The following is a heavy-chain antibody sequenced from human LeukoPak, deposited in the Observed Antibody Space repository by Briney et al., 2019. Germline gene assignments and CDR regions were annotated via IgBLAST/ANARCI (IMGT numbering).Heavy chain of an antibody. CDR1: GFTFSDYY. V-gene: IGHV3-11*01. Sequence: GGSLRLSCVGSGFTFSDYYLSWVRQAPGKGLEWISYISTTARTTYYADSVEGRFTISRDNANNSLFLQMNSLRAEDTAVSFCAYRGVVIRVILVGFHKEAHYFDSWGQGALVTVSS. CDR3: AYRGVVIRVILVGFHKEAHYFDS. D-gene: IGHD3-22*01. J-gene: IGHJ4*02. CDR2: ISTTARTT.